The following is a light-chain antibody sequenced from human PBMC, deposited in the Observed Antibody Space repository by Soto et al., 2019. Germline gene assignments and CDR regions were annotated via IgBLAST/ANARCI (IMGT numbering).Light chain of an antibody. J-gene: IGLJ2*01. CDR1: SSDVGSYNT. V-gene: IGLV2-23*01. CDR3: CSSAGDTLVV. Sequence: HSALTQAASVSGFPGQSISISCTGTSSDVGSYNTVSWYQQHPGKAPKLMIFEDTERPSGVSHRFSASKSGNTAYLSISGLQAEDEAYYYCCSSAGDTLVVFGGGTKVTVL. CDR2: EDT.